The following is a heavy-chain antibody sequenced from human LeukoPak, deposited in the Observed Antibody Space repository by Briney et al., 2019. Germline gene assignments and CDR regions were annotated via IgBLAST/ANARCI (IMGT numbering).Heavy chain of an antibody. CDR3: ARGPYYGSGSYYYYYGMDV. V-gene: IGHV1-2*06. CDR2: INPNSGGT. CDR1: GYTFTGYY. J-gene: IGHJ6*02. Sequence: ASVKVSCKASGYTFTGYYMHWVRQAPGQGLEWMGRINPNSGGTNYAQKFQGRVTMTRDTSTSTVYMELSSLRSEDTAVYYCARGPYYGSGSYYYYYGMDVWGQGTTVTVSS. D-gene: IGHD3-10*01.